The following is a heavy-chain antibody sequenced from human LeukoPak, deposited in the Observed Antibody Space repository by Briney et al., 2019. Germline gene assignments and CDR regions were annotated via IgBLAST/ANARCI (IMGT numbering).Heavy chain of an antibody. Sequence: SETLSLTCTVSGGSISSYYWSWIRQPPGKGLEWIGYIYYSGSTNYNPSLKSRVTISVDTSKNQFSLKLSSVTAADTAVYYCARDSGYYDSSGYYHRDWGQGTLVTVSS. CDR1: GGSISSYY. CDR3: ARDSGYYDSSGYYHRD. V-gene: IGHV4-59*01. D-gene: IGHD3-22*01. J-gene: IGHJ4*02. CDR2: IYYSGST.